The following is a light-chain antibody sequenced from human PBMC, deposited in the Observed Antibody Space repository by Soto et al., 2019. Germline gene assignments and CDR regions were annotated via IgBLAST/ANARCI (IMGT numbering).Light chain of an antibody. V-gene: IGKV2-28*01. CDR2: LGS. CDR3: MQALQTPIT. CDR1: QSLLHSNGYNY. Sequence: DILMTQSPLSLPVTPGEPASVACRSSQSLLHSNGYNYLDWYLQKPGQSPQLLIYLGSNRSSGVPDRFSGSGSGTDFTLKISRVEAEDVGVYYCMQALQTPITFGQGTRLEI. J-gene: IGKJ5*01.